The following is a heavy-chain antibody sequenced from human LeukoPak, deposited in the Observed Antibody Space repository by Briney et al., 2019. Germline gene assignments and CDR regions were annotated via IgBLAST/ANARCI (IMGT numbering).Heavy chain of an antibody. J-gene: IGHJ6*03. V-gene: IGHV4-59*01. Sequence: KPSETLSLTCTVSGGSISSYYWSWIRQPLGKGLEWIGYIYYSGSTNYNPSLKSRVTISVDTSKNQFSLKLSSVTAADTAVYYCARDKGRGWDYGDYYYYYYMDVWGKGTTVTVSS. CDR2: IYYSGST. D-gene: IGHD4-17*01. CDR3: ARDKGRGWDYGDYYYYYYMDV. CDR1: GGSISSYY.